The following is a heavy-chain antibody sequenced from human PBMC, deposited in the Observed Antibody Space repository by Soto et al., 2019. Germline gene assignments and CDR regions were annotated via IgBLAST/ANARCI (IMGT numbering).Heavy chain of an antibody. V-gene: IGHV4-4*02. CDR3: ARVAVAGTRVDY. D-gene: IGHD6-19*01. J-gene: IGHJ4*02. Sequence: QVQLQESGPGLVKPSGTLSLTCAVSGGSISSSNWWSWVRQPPGKGLEWIGEIYHSGSTNYNPSLQRRVXXXVXXSKNQFSLKLSSVTAADTAVYYCARVAVAGTRVDYWGQGTLVTVSS. CDR2: IYHSGST. CDR1: GGSISSSNW.